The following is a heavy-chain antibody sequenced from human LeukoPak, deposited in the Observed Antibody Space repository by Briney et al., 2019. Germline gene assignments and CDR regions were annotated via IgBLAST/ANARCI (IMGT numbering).Heavy chain of an antibody. D-gene: IGHD3-10*01. Sequence: GGSLRLSCAASGFTFSSYSMNWVRQAPGKGLEWVSSISDSSSYIYYADSVKGRFTISRDNAKNLLYLQMHSLRAEDTAVYYCARDLVWFGEPKGYYNYMDVWGKGTTVTVSS. CDR2: ISDSSSYI. V-gene: IGHV3-21*06. CDR1: GFTFSSYS. CDR3: ARDLVWFGEPKGYYNYMDV. J-gene: IGHJ6*03.